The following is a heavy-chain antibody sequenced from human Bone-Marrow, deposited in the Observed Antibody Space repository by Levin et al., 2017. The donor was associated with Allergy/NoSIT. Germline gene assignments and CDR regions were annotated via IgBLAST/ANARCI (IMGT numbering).Heavy chain of an antibody. Sequence: NPGESLKISCKASGYTFTSYYMHWVRQAPGQGLEWMGIINPSGGSTSYAQKFQGRVTMTRDTSTSTVYMELSSLRSEDTAVYYCAREGGYCSSTSCYYYGMDVWGQGTTVTVSS. D-gene: IGHD2-2*01. CDR1: GYTFTSYY. CDR2: INPSGGST. V-gene: IGHV1-46*01. CDR3: AREGGYCSSTSCYYYGMDV. J-gene: IGHJ6*02.